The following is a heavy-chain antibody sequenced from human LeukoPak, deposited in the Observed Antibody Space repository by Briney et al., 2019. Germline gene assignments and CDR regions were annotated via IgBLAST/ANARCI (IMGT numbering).Heavy chain of an antibody. V-gene: IGHV3-21*01. CDR1: GFTFSSYS. CDR2: ISSSSSYI. Sequence: GGSLRLSCAASGFTFSSYSMNWVRQAPGKGLEWVSSISSSSSYIYYADSVKGRFTISRDNAKNSLYLQMNSLRAEDTAVYYCARDSGYRFLEWLPSYRLYGMDVWGQGTTVTVSS. CDR3: ARDSGYRFLEWLPSYRLYGMDV. D-gene: IGHD3-3*01. J-gene: IGHJ6*02.